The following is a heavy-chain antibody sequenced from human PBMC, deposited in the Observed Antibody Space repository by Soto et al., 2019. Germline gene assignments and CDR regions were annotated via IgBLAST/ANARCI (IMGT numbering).Heavy chain of an antibody. CDR1: GFTFSSYG. J-gene: IGHJ4*02. CDR3: ARDGMGDGYGPGGY. CDR2: IWYDGSNK. V-gene: IGHV3-33*01. Sequence: QVQLVESGGGVVQPGRSLRLSCAASGFTFSSYGMHWVRQAPGKGLEWVAVIWYDGSNKYYADSVKGRFTISRDNSKNTLYLQMNSLRAEDTAVYYCARDGMGDGYGPGGYWGQGTLVTVSS. D-gene: IGHD5-12*01.